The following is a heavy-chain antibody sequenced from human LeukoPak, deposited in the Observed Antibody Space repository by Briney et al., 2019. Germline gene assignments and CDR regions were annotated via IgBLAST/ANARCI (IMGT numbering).Heavy chain of an antibody. Sequence: PSETPSLTCAVSGGSISSSNWWSWVRQPPGKGLEWIGEIFYSGSTNYNPSLKSRIIISVDKSKNQFSLKLSSVTAADTAVYYCARGSYGFDYWGQGTLVTVSS. CDR3: ARGSYGFDY. CDR2: IFYSGST. D-gene: IGHD1-26*01. J-gene: IGHJ4*02. V-gene: IGHV4-4*02. CDR1: GGSISSSNW.